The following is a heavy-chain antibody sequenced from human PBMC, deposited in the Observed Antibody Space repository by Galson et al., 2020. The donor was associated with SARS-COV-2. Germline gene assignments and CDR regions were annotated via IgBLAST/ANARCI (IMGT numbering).Heavy chain of an antibody. CDR2: ISYNGGTT. J-gene: IGHJ4*02. CDR3: VKGGDSNSWYYFQY. V-gene: IGHV3-64D*06. CDR1: GFSFSTYD. Sequence: GGSLRLSCLDSGFSFSTYDMHWVRQAPGKGLEYVSAISYNGGTTYYTDSVKGRFTISRDNSKNTLFLQMSSLRPEDTAVYYCVKGGDSNSWYYFQYWGQGTLVSVSS. D-gene: IGHD6-13*01.